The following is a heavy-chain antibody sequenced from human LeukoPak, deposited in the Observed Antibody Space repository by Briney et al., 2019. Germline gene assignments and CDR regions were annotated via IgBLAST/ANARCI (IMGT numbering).Heavy chain of an antibody. CDR2: ISWNSGNM. J-gene: IGHJ4*02. Sequence: GGSLRLSCAASGFTFDDYAMHWVRQTPGKGLEWVSSISWNSGNMGYADSVKGRFTISRDNAKNSLYLQMNSLRAEDTALYYCAKDRTYYDFWSGPSISYYFDYWGQGTLVTVSS. CDR3: AKDRTYYDFWSGPSISYYFDY. CDR1: GFTFDDYA. V-gene: IGHV3-9*01. D-gene: IGHD3-3*01.